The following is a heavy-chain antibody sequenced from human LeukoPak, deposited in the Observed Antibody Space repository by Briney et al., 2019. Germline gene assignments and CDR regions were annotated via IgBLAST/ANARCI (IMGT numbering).Heavy chain of an antibody. V-gene: IGHV3-30*02. CDR3: AKDTAMVTEGGFDY. Sequence: PGGSLRLSCAASGFTFSSYGMHWVRQAPGKGLEWVACIRYDGSDKYYADSVKGRFTISRDNSKNTLYLQMNSLRAEDTAVYYCAKDTAMVTEGGFDYWGQGTLVTVSS. CDR2: IRYDGSDK. CDR1: GFTFSSYG. D-gene: IGHD5-18*01. J-gene: IGHJ4*02.